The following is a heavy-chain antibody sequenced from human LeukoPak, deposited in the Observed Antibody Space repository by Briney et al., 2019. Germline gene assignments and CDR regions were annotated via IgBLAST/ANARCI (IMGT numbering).Heavy chain of an antibody. D-gene: IGHD3-10*01. J-gene: IGHJ4*02. CDR1: GGSISGSSYY. V-gene: IGHV4-39*07. CDR3: ARGRIFMVRGVIKNYFDY. Sequence: SETLSLTCTVSGGSISGSSYYWGWIRQPPGKGLEWIGEINHSGSTNYNPSLKSRVTISVDTSKNQFSLKLSSVTAADTAVYYCARGRIFMVRGVIKNYFDYWGQGTLVTVSS. CDR2: INHSGST.